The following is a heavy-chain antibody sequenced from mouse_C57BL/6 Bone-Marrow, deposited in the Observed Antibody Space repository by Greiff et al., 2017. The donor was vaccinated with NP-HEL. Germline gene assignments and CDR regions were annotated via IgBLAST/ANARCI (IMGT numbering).Heavy chain of an antibody. CDR1: GYTFTSYG. Sequence: QVQLKQSGAELARLGASVKLSCKASGYTFTSYGISWVKQRTGQGLEWIGEIYPRSGNTYYNEKFKGKATLTADKSSSTAYMELRSLTSEDSAVYFCARLRWDEEEDYGGQGTTLTVS. J-gene: IGHJ2*01. V-gene: IGHV1-81*01. D-gene: IGHD4-1*01. CDR3: ARLRWDEEEDY. CDR2: IYPRSGNT.